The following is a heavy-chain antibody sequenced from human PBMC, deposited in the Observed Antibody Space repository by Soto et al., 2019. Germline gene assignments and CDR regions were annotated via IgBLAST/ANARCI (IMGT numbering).Heavy chain of an antibody. CDR3: ARSGYYGSGSYEAFDP. J-gene: IGHJ5*02. CDR2: IYYSGST. Sequence: SETLSLTCTVSGGSISSGGYYWSWIRQHPGKGLEWIGYIYYSGSTYYNPSLKSRVTISVDTSKNQFSLKLSSVTAADTAVYYCARSGYYGSGSYEAFDPWGQGTLVTVSS. D-gene: IGHD3-10*01. CDR1: GGSISSGGYY. V-gene: IGHV4-31*03.